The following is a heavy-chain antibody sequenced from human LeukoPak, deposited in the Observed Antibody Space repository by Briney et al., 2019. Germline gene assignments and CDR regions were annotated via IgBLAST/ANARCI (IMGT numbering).Heavy chain of an antibody. CDR3: ARALSDIVATTPFDY. J-gene: IGHJ4*02. D-gene: IGHD5-12*01. V-gene: IGHV1-18*01. CDR2: ISAYNGNT. CDR1: GYTFTSYG. Sequence: GASVKVSSKASGYTFTSYGISWVRQAPGQGLEWMGWISAYNGNTNYAQKLQGRVTMTTDTSTSTAYMELRSLRSDDTAVYYCARALSDIVATTPFDYWGQGTLVTVSS.